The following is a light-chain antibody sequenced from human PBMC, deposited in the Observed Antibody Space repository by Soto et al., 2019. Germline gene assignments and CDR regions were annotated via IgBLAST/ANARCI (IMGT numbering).Light chain of an antibody. Sequence: QSALTQPASVSGSPGQSITISCTGTSSDVGSHNLVSWYQQHPGQAPKLMIYEVSKRPLGVSARFSASKSGNTASLTISGLQAEDEADYYCCSYGGSRAVFGGGIQQTVL. J-gene: IGLJ7*01. CDR3: CSYGGSRAV. CDR2: EVS. V-gene: IGLV2-23*02. CDR1: SSDVGSHNL.